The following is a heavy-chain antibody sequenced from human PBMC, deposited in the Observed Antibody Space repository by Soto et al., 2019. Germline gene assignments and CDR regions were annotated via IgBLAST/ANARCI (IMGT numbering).Heavy chain of an antibody. J-gene: IGHJ4*02. Sequence: TXASLWLTCTVCGGGISSYYWTWIGQPPGKGLERIGYIYYSGSTNYNPSLKSRVTMSIDTSKNQFSLKLSSVTAADTAVYYCARDFGSTMPSLLWGQGTLVTVSS. CDR3: ARDFGSTMPSLL. D-gene: IGHD2-2*01. CDR1: GGGISSYY. V-gene: IGHV4-59*01. CDR2: IYYSGST.